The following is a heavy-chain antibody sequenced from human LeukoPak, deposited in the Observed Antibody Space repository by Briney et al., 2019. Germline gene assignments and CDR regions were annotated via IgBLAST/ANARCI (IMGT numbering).Heavy chain of an antibody. CDR1: GFTFSSYG. CDR2: ISGSGGST. Sequence: GGSLRLSCAASGFTFSSYGMHWVRQAPGKGLEWVSAISGSGGSTYYADSVKGRFTISRDNSKNTLYLQMNSLRAEDTAVYYCAKVRRLAAAGNELVADAFDIWGQGTMVTVSS. J-gene: IGHJ3*02. D-gene: IGHD6-13*01. V-gene: IGHV3-23*01. CDR3: AKVRRLAAAGNELVADAFDI.